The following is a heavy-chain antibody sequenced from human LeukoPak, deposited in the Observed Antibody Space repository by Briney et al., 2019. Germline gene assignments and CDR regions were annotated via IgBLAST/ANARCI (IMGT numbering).Heavy chain of an antibody. CDR2: INHSGST. V-gene: IGHV4-34*01. D-gene: IGHD4-23*01. Sequence: SETLSLTCAVYGGSFSGYYWSWIRQPPGKGLEWIGEINHSGSTNYNPSLKSRVTISVDTSKNQFSLKLSSVTAADTAVYYCARDPAYGGNPFDYWGQGTLVTVSS. CDR3: ARDPAYGGNPFDY. CDR1: GGSFSGYY. J-gene: IGHJ4*02.